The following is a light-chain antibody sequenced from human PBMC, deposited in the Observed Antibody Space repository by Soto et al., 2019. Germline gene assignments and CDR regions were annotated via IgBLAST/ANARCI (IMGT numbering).Light chain of an antibody. CDR2: EVS. Sequence: QSALTQPASVSGSPGQSITISCTGTNSDVGGYNYVSWYQQHPGKAPKLLIYEVSNRPSGVSDRFSGSKSGSTASLTISGLQADDEADYYCTSWTTNNIPYVFGTGTKLT. CDR3: TSWTTNNIPYV. V-gene: IGLV2-14*03. J-gene: IGLJ1*01. CDR1: NSDVGGYNY.